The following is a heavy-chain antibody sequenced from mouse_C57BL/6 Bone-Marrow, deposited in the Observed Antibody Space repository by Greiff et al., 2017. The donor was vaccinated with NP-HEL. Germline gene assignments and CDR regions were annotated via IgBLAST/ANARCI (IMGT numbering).Heavy chain of an antibody. J-gene: IGHJ1*03. V-gene: IGHV14-3*01. D-gene: IGHD1-1*01. CDR2: IDPANGNT. Sequence: VQLQQSVAELVRPGASVKLSCTASGFNIKNTYMHWVKQRPEQGLEWIGRIDPANGNTKYAPKFQGKATITADTSSNTAYLQLSSLTSEDTAIYYCARGWNYYGSSPYWYFDVWGTGTTVTVSS. CDR1: GFNIKNTY. CDR3: ARGWNYYGSSPYWYFDV.